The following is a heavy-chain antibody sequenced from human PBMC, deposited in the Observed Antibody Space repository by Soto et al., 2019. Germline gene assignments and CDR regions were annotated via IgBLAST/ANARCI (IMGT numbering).Heavy chain of an antibody. CDR2: ISHSGSV. D-gene: IGHD6-19*01. CDR3: ARSFGWYAIDY. J-gene: IGHJ4*02. V-gene: IGHV4-4*02. CDR1: GGSISSSHF. Sequence: QVLLQESGPGLVQPSGTLSLSCAVSGGSISSSHFWGWVRQPPGKGLEWVGDISHSGSVNYNSSLKSRVTISIDKSKNQFSLKLNSVTAADTAVYYCARSFGWYAIDYWGQGTLVIVSS.